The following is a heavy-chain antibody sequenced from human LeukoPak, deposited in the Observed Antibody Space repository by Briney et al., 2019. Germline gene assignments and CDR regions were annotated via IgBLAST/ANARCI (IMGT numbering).Heavy chain of an antibody. J-gene: IGHJ6*03. V-gene: IGHV1-18*01. Sequence: ASVKVSCKASGYTFTSYGISWVRQAPGQGLEWMGWISAYNGNTNYAQKLQGRVTMTTDTSTSTAYMELRSLRSDDTAAYYCARTTPCSGGSCYSGYYYYYMDVWGKGTTVTVSS. CDR2: ISAYNGNT. CDR3: ARTTPCSGGSCYSGYYYYYMDV. CDR1: GYTFTSYG. D-gene: IGHD2-15*01.